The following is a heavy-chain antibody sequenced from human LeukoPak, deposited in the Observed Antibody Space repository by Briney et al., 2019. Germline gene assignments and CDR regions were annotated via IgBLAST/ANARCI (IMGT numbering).Heavy chain of an antibody. CDR3: SRLPITSDGFDI. J-gene: IGHJ3*02. D-gene: IGHD3-16*01. CDR2: INHSGST. CDR1: GGSFSGYY. Sequence: SETLSLTCAVYGGSFSGYYWSWIRQPPGKGLEWIGEINHSGSTNYNPSLKSRVTISVDTSKNQFSLELSTETAANTAVYCCSRLPITSDGFDIWGQGTMGTVSS. V-gene: IGHV4-34*01.